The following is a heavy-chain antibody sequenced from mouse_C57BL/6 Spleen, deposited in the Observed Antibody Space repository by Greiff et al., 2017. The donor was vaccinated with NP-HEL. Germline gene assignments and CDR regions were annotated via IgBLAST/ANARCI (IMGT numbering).Heavy chain of an antibody. Sequence: VKLMESGPELVKPGASVKLSCKASGYNLTSYDINWVKQRPGQGLEWLGLIYPRDGSTKYNEKFKGKATLTVDTSSSTAYMELHSLTSEDSAVFCCARSGYAMDYWGQGTSVTVSS. CDR1: GYNLTSYD. V-gene: IGHV1-85*01. J-gene: IGHJ4*01. CDR2: IYPRDGST. CDR3: ARSGYAMDY.